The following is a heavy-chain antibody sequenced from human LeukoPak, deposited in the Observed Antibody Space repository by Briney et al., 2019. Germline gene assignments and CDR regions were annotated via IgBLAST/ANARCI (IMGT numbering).Heavy chain of an antibody. CDR1: GYTFTCYY. V-gene: IGHV1-2*02. Sequence: ASVKVSCKASGYTFTCYYMHWVRQAPGQGLELMGWINPNSGGTNYSQKFQGRVTMTRETYISTAYMELSRLRSDDTAVYYCARCSVGVDYYYYMDVWGKGTTVTVSS. CDR2: INPNSGGT. CDR3: ARCSVGVDYYYYMDV. D-gene: IGHD2-21*01. J-gene: IGHJ6*03.